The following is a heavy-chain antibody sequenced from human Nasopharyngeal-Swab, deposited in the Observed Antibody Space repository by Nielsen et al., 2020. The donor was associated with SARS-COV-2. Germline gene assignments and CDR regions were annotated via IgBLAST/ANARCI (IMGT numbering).Heavy chain of an antibody. J-gene: IGHJ4*02. V-gene: IGHV4-34*01. Sequence: SETLSLTCAVYGGSFSGYYWSWIRQPPGKGLEWIGEINHSGSTNYNPSLKSRVTISVDTSKNQFSLKLSSVTAADTAVYYWASSTYQGRSDWGQGTLVTVSS. CDR3: ASSTYQGRSD. D-gene: IGHD1-1*01. CDR1: GGSFSGYY. CDR2: INHSGST.